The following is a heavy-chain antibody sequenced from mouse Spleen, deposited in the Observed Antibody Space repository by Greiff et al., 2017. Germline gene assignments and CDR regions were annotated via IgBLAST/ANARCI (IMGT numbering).Heavy chain of an antibody. D-gene: IGHD1-1*01. CDR1: GFAFSSYD. CDR3: ARRGSSSDAIDY. V-gene: IGHV5-12-1*01. Sequence: EVQLVESGGGLVKPGGSLKLSCAASGFAFSSYDMSWVRQTPEKRLEWVAYISSGGGSTYYPDTVKGRFTISRDNAKNTLYLQMSSLKSEDTAVYYCARRGSSSDAIDYWGQRTSVTGSS. J-gene: IGHJ4*01. CDR2: ISSGGGST.